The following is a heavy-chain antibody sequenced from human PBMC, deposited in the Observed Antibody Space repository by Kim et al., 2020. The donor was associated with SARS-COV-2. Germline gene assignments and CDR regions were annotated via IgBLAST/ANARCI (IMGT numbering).Heavy chain of an antibody. D-gene: IGHD3-10*01. CDR3: ARSGPYGSGSY. V-gene: IGHV1-69*02. J-gene: IGHJ4*02. Sequence: ANYAQKFQGRVTITADKSTSTAYMELSSLRSEDTAVYYCARSGPYGSGSYWGQGTLVTVSS. CDR2: A.